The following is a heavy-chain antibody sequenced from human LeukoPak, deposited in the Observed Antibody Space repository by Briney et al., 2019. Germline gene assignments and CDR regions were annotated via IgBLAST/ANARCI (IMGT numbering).Heavy chain of an antibody. CDR3: AREGGPYRPLDY. CDR2: VNLQGST. CDR1: GGSITNTNY. J-gene: IGHJ4*02. Sequence: SETLSLTCGVSGGSITNTNYWTWVRQPPGQGLEWIGEVNLQGSTNYNPSLMGRVAISVDTSENHISLQLTSVPAADTAVYYCAREGGPYRPLDYSGQGTLVTVSS. V-gene: IGHV4-4*02.